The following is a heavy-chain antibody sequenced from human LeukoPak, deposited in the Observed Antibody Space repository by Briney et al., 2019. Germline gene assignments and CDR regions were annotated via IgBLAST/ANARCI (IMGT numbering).Heavy chain of an antibody. V-gene: IGHV3-23*01. D-gene: IGHD6-19*01. CDR3: AKQNIAMAGTGAFDI. CDR1: GFTFSSYA. J-gene: IGHJ3*02. CDR2: ISGSGGNT. Sequence: GGSVRLSCAASGFTFSSYAMSWVRQAPGKGLEWVSGISGSGGNTYYADSVKGRFTISRDNSKNTLYLQMNSLRAEDTAVHHCAKQNIAMAGTGAFDIWGQGTMVTVSS.